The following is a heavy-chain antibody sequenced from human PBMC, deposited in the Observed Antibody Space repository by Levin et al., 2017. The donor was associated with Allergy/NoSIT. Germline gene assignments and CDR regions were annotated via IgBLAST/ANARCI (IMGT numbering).Heavy chain of an antibody. V-gene: IGHV4-30-2*01. J-gene: IGHJ4*02. D-gene: IGHD5-18*01. CDR3: ARVAGYSYGYYLDY. CDR2: FDLSGST. Sequence: SQTLSLTCAVSGGSISSCGYSWSWIRQPPGKGLGWIGNFDLSGSTYCNLSLKSLVPIQVDRPKNHFSLNLSSVTAAETAVYYCARVAGYSYGYYLDYWGQGTLVTVSS. CDR1: GGSISSCGYS.